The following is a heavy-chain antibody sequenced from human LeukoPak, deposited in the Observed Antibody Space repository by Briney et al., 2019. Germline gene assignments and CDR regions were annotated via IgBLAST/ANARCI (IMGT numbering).Heavy chain of an antibody. CDR3: TKEITARSWFDP. D-gene: IGHD3-10*01. Sequence: GGSLRLSCGASGFSFTDYGMHWVRQAPGKGLEWVAFIRYDGNDIRYPDSVKGRFTISRDTSKNTLYLQMSSLRVEDTAMYYCTKEITARSWFDPWGQGTLVTVSS. CDR2: IRYDGNDI. CDR1: GFSFTDYG. J-gene: IGHJ5*02. V-gene: IGHV3-30*02.